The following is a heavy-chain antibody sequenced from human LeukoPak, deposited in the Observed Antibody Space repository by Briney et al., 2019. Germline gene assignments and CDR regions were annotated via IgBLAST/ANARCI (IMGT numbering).Heavy chain of an antibody. CDR2: IYYSGST. CDR3: ARAAAGTPEY. V-gene: IGHV4-39*07. Sequence: SETLSLTCTVSGGSISSSSYYWGWIRQPPGKGLEWIGSIYYSGSTYYNPSLNSRVTISVDTSKNQFSLKLSSVTAADTAVYYCARAAAGTPEYWGQGTLVTVSS. J-gene: IGHJ4*02. CDR1: GGSISSSSYY. D-gene: IGHD6-13*01.